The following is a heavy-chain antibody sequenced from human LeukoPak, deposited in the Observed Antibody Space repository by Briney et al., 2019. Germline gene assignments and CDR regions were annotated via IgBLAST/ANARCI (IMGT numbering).Heavy chain of an antibody. CDR1: GGSIISGDYS. J-gene: IGHJ3*01. V-gene: IGHV4-30-4*01. Sequence: PSQTLSLTCIVSGGSIISGDYSWTWIRQPPGKGLEWIGYIYDSGSTYYNPSLKSRVTISVDASKNQVSLKLSSVTAADTAIYYCARIPTDTTMGRRAFDVWGQGTMVTVSS. CDR2: IYDSGST. CDR3: ARIPTDTTMGRRAFDV. D-gene: IGHD5-18*01.